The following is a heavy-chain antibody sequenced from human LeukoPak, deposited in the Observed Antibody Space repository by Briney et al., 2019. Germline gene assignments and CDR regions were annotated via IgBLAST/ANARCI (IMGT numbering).Heavy chain of an antibody. Sequence: GGSLRLPCAASGFTFSRYWMTWVRQAPGKGLEWVANIKEDGSENSYVESVKGRFTISRDNAKNSLYLQLNSLRAEDTAVYFCARQRYSDYWGQGTLVTVSS. D-gene: IGHD1-1*01. CDR3: ARQRYSDY. CDR2: IKEDGSEN. CDR1: GFTFSRYW. V-gene: IGHV3-7*01. J-gene: IGHJ4*02.